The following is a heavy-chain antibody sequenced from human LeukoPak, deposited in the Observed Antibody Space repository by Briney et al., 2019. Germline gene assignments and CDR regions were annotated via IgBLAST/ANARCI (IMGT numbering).Heavy chain of an antibody. J-gene: IGHJ4*02. V-gene: IGHV1-69*06. CDR1: GGTFSSYA. CDR3: ARPAQNAGPRSGWYRAIFDY. CDR2: IIPIFGTA. D-gene: IGHD6-19*01. Sequence: GASVKVSCKASGGTFSSYAISWVRQAPGQGLEWMGGIIPIFGTANYAQKFQGRVTITADKSTSTAYMELSSLRSEDTAVYYCARPAQNAGPRSGWYRAIFDYWGQGTLVTVSS.